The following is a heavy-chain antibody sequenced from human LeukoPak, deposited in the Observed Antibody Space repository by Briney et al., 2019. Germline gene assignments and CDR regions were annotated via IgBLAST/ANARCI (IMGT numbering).Heavy chain of an antibody. Sequence: PGGSLRLSCTVSGFTVSSDSMSWVRQAPGKGLEWVSGISGSGSAYYADSVKGRFSISRDKSKNTVYLQMDSLRAEDTAVYYCAKRGAEVGASVAPGDYWGQGTLLTVSS. CDR1: GFTVSSDS. CDR3: AKRGAEVGASVAPGDY. D-gene: IGHD1-26*01. J-gene: IGHJ4*02. V-gene: IGHV3-23*01. CDR2: ISGSGSA.